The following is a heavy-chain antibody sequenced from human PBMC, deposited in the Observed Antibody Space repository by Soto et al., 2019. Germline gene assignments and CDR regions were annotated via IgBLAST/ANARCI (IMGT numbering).Heavy chain of an antibody. Sequence: SETLSLTCAVYGGSFSGYDWTWIRQPPGTGLEWIGEINHSGSTNYNPSLKSRVTISVDTSKNQFSLKLTSVTAADAAVYYCARDKITGLFDYWGQGTLVTVSS. CDR1: GGSFSGYD. V-gene: IGHV4-34*01. CDR2: INHSGST. CDR3: ARDKITGLFDY. D-gene: IGHD2-8*02. J-gene: IGHJ4*02.